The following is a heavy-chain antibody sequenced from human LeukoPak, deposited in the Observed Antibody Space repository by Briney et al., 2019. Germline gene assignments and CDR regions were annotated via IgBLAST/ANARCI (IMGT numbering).Heavy chain of an antibody. CDR3: ARGRKVFAAFDI. D-gene: IGHD2-8*01. J-gene: IGHJ3*02. CDR2: ISAYNGNT. CDR1: GYTLTSYG. Sequence: ASVKVPCKASGYTLTSYGISWVRQAPGQGLEWMGWISAYNGNTNYAQKLQGRVTMTTDTSTSTAYMELRSLRSGDTAVYYCARGRKVFAAFDIWGQGTMVTVSS. V-gene: IGHV1-18*01.